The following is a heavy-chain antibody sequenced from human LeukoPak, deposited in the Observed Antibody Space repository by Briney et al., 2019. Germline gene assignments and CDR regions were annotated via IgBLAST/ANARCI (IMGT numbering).Heavy chain of an antibody. CDR2: INHSGST. V-gene: IGHV4-34*01. D-gene: IGHD3-22*01. CDR3: ARDFGGMSSGYYPNFDY. CDR1: GGSFSGYY. J-gene: IGHJ4*02. Sequence: MSSETLSLTCAVYGGSFSGYYWGWFRQPPGKGLEWIGDINHSGSTNYNPSLKSRVTISVDTSKNQFSLKLSSVTAADTAVYYCARDFGGMSSGYYPNFDYWGQGTLVTVSS.